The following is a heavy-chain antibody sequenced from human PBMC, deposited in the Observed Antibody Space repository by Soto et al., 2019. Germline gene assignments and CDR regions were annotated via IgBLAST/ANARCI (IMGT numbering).Heavy chain of an antibody. CDR1: GGSISSYY. D-gene: IGHD4-17*01. CDR3: ARAPRDYGDYGYFDY. V-gene: IGHV4-4*07. CDR2: IYTSGST. J-gene: IGHJ4*02. Sequence: PSETLSLTCTVSGGSISSYYWSWIRQPAGKGLEWIGRIYTSGSTNYNPSLKSRVTMSVDTAKNQFSLKLSSVTAAFSAVYYCARAPRDYGDYGYFDYWGQGTLVTVSS.